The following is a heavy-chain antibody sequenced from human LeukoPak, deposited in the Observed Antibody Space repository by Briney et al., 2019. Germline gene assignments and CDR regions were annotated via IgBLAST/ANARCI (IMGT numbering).Heavy chain of an antibody. Sequence: ASVKVSCKASGYTFTAYYIHWVRQAPGQGLEGMGWINPNSGGTNYAQSCQGRVTMTSDTSTYTTHMELSRLRSDDTAVYYCARSDVVVVTATTHFDYWGQGTLVTVSS. D-gene: IGHD2-15*01. CDR1: GYTFTAYY. J-gene: IGHJ4*02. CDR2: INPNSGGT. CDR3: ARSDVVVVTATTHFDY. V-gene: IGHV1-2*02.